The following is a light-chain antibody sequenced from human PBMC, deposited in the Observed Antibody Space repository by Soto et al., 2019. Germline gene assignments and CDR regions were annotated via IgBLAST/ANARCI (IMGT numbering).Light chain of an antibody. J-gene: IGLJ2*01. CDR2: SNN. CDR1: SSNLGSNT. Sequence: QSVLTQPPSASGTPGQRVTISCSGSSSNLGSNTVNWYQQLPGTAPKLLIYSNNQRPSGVPDRFSGSKSGTSASLAISGLQSQDEAHYYCAAWDDSLHGVVFGGGTKLTVL. V-gene: IGLV1-44*01. CDR3: AAWDDSLHGVV.